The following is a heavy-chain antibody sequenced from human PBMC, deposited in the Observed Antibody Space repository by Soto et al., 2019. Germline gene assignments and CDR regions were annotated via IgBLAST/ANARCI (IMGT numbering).Heavy chain of an antibody. V-gene: IGHV3-23*01. CDR3: AKCSYSSSWYFFDY. D-gene: IGHD6-13*01. CDR1: GYTFDHYA. CDR2: ISSSGGST. J-gene: IGHJ4*02. Sequence: GGSLRLSCAASGYTFDHYAMAWVRQAPGKGLEWVSAISSSGGSTYYEDSVKGRFTISRDTSKSTLFLQMSSLRAEDTAVYYCAKCSYSSSWYFFDYWGQGTQVTVSS.